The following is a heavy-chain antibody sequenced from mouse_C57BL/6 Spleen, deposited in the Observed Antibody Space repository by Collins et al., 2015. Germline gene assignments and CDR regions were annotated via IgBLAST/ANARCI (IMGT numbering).Heavy chain of an antibody. CDR3: ARWTNLIYYYGSSYWYFDV. V-gene: IGHV1-42*01. CDR1: GYSFTGYY. CDR2: INPSTGGT. Sequence: EVQLQQSGPELVKPGASVKISCKASGYSFTGYYMNWVKQSPEKSLEWIGEINPSTGGTTYNQKFKAKATLTVDKSSSTAYMQLKSLTSEDSAVYYCARWTNLIYYYGSSYWYFDVWGTGTTVTVSS. D-gene: IGHD1-1*01. J-gene: IGHJ1*03.